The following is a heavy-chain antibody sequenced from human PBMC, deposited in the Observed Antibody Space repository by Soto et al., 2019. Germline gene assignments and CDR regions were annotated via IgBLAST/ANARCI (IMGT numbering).Heavy chain of an antibody. V-gene: IGHV3-21*01. J-gene: IGHJ4*02. Sequence: EVQLMESGGGLVKPGGSLRLSCAASGFIFSDYSMNWVRQAPGKGLEWVASTSSTSSYIYYADSLKGRFTIARDNAKNSLYRQMNSLRVEDAAVYYCARGYYDRRGYFFEYWGQGTLVTVSS. CDR2: TSSTSSYI. D-gene: IGHD3-22*01. CDR3: ARGYYDRRGYFFEY. CDR1: GFIFSDYS.